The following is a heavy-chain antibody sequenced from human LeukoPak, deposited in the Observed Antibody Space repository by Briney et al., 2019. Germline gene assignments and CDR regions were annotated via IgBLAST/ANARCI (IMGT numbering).Heavy chain of an antibody. CDR2: MNPNSGNT. V-gene: IGHV1-8*01. Sequence: GASVKVSCKASGYTFTSYDINWVRQATGQGLEWMGWMNPNSGNTGYAQKFQGRVTMTRNTSISTAYMELSSLRSEDTAVYYCARGVYSSGWYSWFDPWGQGTLVTVSS. D-gene: IGHD6-19*01. J-gene: IGHJ5*02. CDR3: ARGVYSSGWYSWFDP. CDR1: GYTFTSYD.